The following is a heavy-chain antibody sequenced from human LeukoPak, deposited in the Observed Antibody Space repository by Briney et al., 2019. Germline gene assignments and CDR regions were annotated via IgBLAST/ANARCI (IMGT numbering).Heavy chain of an antibody. J-gene: IGHJ5*02. CDR2: INPTGGST. D-gene: IGHD6-13*01. Sequence: GASVKVSCKASGYTFPSYFMHWVRQAPGQGLEWMGIINPTGGSTTYAQKFQGRVTMTRDTSTSTVYMELSSLRSEDTAIYYCAKLAASETGEGSWGQGTLVTVSS. CDR3: AKLAASETGEGS. CDR1: GYTFPSYF. V-gene: IGHV1-46*01.